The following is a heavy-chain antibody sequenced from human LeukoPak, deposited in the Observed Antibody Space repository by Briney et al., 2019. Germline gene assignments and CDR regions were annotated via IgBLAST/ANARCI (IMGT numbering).Heavy chain of an antibody. D-gene: IGHD3-22*01. Sequence: GRSLRLSCAASGFTFSSYAMHWVRQAPGKGLQWVAVISYDGSNKYYADSVKGRFTISRDNSKNTLYLQMNSLRAEDTAVYYCARGDYYDKGLDYWGQGTLVTVSS. V-gene: IGHV3-30-3*01. CDR3: ARGDYYDKGLDY. CDR1: GFTFSSYA. CDR2: ISYDGSNK. J-gene: IGHJ4*02.